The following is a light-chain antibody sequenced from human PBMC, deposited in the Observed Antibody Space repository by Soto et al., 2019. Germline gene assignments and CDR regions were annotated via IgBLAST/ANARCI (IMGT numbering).Light chain of an antibody. V-gene: IGKV3-20*01. CDR1: HTVSSSY. CDR2: ATS. J-gene: IGKJ1*01. CDR3: QQYGTSPRT. Sequence: ETVFAQSPGTLSLSPGEGATLSCRASHTVSSSYLAWYQQKPGQAPRLLIYATSSRATGIPDRFSGSGSGTDFTLTISRLQPEDFAVYYCQQYGTSPRTFGQGTKVDIK.